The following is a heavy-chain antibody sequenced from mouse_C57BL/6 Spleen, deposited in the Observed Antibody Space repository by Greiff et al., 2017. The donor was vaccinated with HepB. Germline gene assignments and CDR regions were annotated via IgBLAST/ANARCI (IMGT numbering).Heavy chain of an antibody. CDR1: GFTFSSYA. V-gene: IGHV5-4*01. Sequence: EVQLVESGGGLVKPGGSLKLSCAASGFTFSSYAMSWVRQTPEKRLEWVATISDGGSYTYYPDNVKGRFTISRDNAKTNLYLQMSHLKSEDTAMYYCAEGHYYGSSYDYWGQGTTLTVSS. CDR3: AEGHYYGSSYDY. D-gene: IGHD1-1*01. CDR2: ISDGGSYT. J-gene: IGHJ2*01.